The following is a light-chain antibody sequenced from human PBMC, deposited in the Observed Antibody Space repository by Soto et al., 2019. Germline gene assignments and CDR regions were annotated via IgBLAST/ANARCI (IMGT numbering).Light chain of an antibody. CDR3: QQYGSSPRT. J-gene: IGKJ1*01. Sequence: ESVWTQSPGSLSLSPGERATLSCMASQSVSSSYLAWYQQKPGQAPRLLIYGASSRATGIPDRFSGSGSGTDFTLTISRLEPEDFAVYYCQQYGSSPRTFGQGTKVDI. V-gene: IGKV3-20*01. CDR1: QSVSSSY. CDR2: GAS.